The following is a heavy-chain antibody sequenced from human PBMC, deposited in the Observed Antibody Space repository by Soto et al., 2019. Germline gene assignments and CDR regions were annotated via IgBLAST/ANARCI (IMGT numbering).Heavy chain of an antibody. CDR3: AKATKKIQLWSRARYYYYYGMDV. D-gene: IGHD5-18*01. Sequence: GGSLRLSCAASGFTFSSYAMSWVRQAPGKGLEWVSAISGSGGSTYYADSVKGRFTISRDNSKNTLYLQMNSLRAEDTAVYYCAKATKKIQLWSRARYYYYYGMDVWGQGTTVTVSS. J-gene: IGHJ6*02. CDR2: ISGSGGST. V-gene: IGHV3-23*01. CDR1: GFTFSSYA.